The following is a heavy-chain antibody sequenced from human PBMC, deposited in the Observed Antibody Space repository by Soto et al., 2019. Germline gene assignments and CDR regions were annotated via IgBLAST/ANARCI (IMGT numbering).Heavy chain of an antibody. V-gene: IGHV3-48*03. Sequence: EVQLVESGGGLVQHGGSLRLSCAASGFTFSSYEMNWVRQAPGKGLEWVSYISSSGSTIYYADSVKGRFTISRDNAKNSLYLQMNSLRAEDTAVYYCARSGEAASHDYWGQGTLVTVSS. J-gene: IGHJ4*02. CDR1: GFTFSSYE. D-gene: IGHD6-6*01. CDR2: ISSSGSTI. CDR3: ARSGEAASHDY.